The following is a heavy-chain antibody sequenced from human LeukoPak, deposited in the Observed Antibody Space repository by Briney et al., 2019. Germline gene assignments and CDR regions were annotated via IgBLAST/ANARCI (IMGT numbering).Heavy chain of an antibody. CDR1: GGSISNYF. V-gene: IGHV4-4*07. CDR3: ARATREAEEAYYFDY. D-gene: IGHD5-12*01. CDR2: IYASGST. Sequence: KTSETLSLTCTVSGGSISNYFWSWVRQPAGKGLEWIGRIYASGSTNSHPSLQSRVTMSIDTSKNQFSLKLNSVTAAATAVYYCARATREAEEAYYFDYWGQGTLVTVSS. J-gene: IGHJ4*02.